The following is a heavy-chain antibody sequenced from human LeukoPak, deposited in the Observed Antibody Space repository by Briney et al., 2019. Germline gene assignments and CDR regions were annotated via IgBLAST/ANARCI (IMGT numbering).Heavy chain of an antibody. J-gene: IGHJ4*02. Sequence: GGSLRLSCAASGFTFSSYWMSWVRQAPGRGREWVANIKQDGSEKYYVDSVQGRLTISTDNAKSSLYLDLNSLRAEDTAVYYCARVPYTSGWYGVGYWGQGTLVTVSS. CDR3: ARVPYTSGWYGVGY. D-gene: IGHD6-13*01. V-gene: IGHV3-7*01. CDR1: GFTFSSYW. CDR2: IKQDGSEK.